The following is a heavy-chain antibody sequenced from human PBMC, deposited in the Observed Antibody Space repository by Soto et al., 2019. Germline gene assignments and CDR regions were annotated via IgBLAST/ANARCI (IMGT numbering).Heavy chain of an antibody. CDR3: ARHCSGGSCYSVVDY. J-gene: IGHJ4*02. CDR1: GGSISSTRYY. D-gene: IGHD2-15*01. V-gene: IGHV4-39*01. Sequence: SETLSLTCTVSGGSISSTRYYWGWIRQPPGKGLEWIGTTYYTGSTYYNPSLKSRVTISVDMSKNQFSLKLSSVTAADTAVYYCARHCSGGSCYSVVDYWGQGTLVTVSS. CDR2: TYYTGST.